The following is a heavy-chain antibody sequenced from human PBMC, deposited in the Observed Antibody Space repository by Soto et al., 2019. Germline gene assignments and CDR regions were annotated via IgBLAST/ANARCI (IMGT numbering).Heavy chain of an antibody. CDR1: GHTFTSYY. CDR2: INPSGGGT. CDR3: ASDIIAAVNTRNYYYYDMDV. V-gene: IGHV1-46*01. D-gene: IGHD6-13*01. Sequence: ASVKVSCKASGHTFTSYYMQWVRLAPGQGLEWMGMINPSGGGTSYAQKFQGRVTMTRDTSTSTGDMELSSLRGEDTAVYYCASDIIAAVNTRNYYYYDMDVWGPGTTVTVSS. J-gene: IGHJ6*02.